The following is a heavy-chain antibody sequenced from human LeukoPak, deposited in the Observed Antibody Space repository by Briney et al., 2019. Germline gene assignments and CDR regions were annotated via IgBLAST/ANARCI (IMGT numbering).Heavy chain of an antibody. CDR2: IYSGGST. CDR3: ARAYYDSSGYRDY. CDR1: GFTVSSNY. D-gene: IGHD3-22*01. V-gene: IGHV3-53*01. J-gene: IGHJ4*02. Sequence: PGGSLRLSCAASGFTVSSNYMSWVRQAPGKGLEWVSVIYSGGSTYYADSVKGRFTISRDNSKNTLYLQMNSLRAEDTAVYYCARAYYDSSGYRDYWGQGTLVTVSS.